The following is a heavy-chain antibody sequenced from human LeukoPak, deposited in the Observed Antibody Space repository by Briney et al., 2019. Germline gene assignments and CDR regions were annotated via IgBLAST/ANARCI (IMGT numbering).Heavy chain of an antibody. CDR3: AELGNYYMDV. V-gene: IGHV1-2*02. CDR2: INPKSGDT. CDR1: GYTFIDYY. J-gene: IGHJ6*03. D-gene: IGHD7-27*01. Sequence: ASVKVSCKASGYTFIDYYLHWVRRAPGQGLEWMGWINPKSGDTNYAQKFQGRVTMTRDTSISTAYMELSGLTSDDTAMYFCAELGNYYMDVWGKGTTVTVSS.